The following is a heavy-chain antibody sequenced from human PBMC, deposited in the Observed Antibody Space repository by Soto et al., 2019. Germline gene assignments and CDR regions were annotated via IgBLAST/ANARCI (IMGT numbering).Heavy chain of an antibody. D-gene: IGHD2-2*01. CDR3: GRGRGNQLLGWFDP. CDR1: GGSNSSGGYY. Sequence: QVQLQESGPGLVKPSQTLSLTCTVSGGSNSSGGYYWSWIRQHPGKVPEWIGYIYHSGTTYYYPSPTSRVIMSVDTSKTQFPLKLTSVTAADTAVYYCGRGRGNQLLGWFDPWGQGTLVTVS. V-gene: IGHV4-31*03. CDR2: IYHSGTT. J-gene: IGHJ5*02.